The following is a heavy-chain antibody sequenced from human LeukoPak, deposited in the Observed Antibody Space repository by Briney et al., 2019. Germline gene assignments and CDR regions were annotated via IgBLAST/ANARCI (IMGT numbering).Heavy chain of an antibody. CDR1: GYTFTGYY. CDR3: ARGVDTAMVTGTNWFDP. CDR2: INPNSGGT. Sequence: ASVKVSCKASGYTFTGYYMHWVRQAPGQGLEWMGWINPNSGGTNYAQKFQGRVTMTKDTSISTAYMELSRLRSDDTAVYYCARGVDTAMVTGTNWFDPWGQGTLVTVSS. V-gene: IGHV1-2*02. J-gene: IGHJ5*02. D-gene: IGHD5-18*01.